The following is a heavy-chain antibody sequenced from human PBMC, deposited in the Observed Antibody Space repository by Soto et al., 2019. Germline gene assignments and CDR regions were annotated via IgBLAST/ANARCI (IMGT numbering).Heavy chain of an antibody. D-gene: IGHD6-13*01. Sequence: PSETLSLTCTVSGGSISSYYWSWIRQPPGKGLEWIGYIYYSGSTNYNPSLKSRVTISVDTSKNQFSLKLSSVTAADTAVYYCARQGYSSSWYAPRLPDYWGQGTLVTVSS. CDR2: IYYSGST. J-gene: IGHJ4*02. CDR3: ARQGYSSSWYAPRLPDY. CDR1: GGSISSYY. V-gene: IGHV4-59*08.